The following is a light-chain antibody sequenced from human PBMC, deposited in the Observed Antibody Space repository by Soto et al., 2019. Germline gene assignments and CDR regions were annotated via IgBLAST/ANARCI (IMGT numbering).Light chain of an antibody. CDR1: QGITSW. J-gene: IGKJ4*01. V-gene: IGKV1-12*01. CDR3: QQTSILPLT. Sequence: DIQMTQSPSSVSASVGDRVTITCRARQGITSWLAWYQQKPGRAPKLLIYAASSLQSGVPSRFSGSGSVTDFTLTIRSLQPADFAPYYCQQTSILPLTFGGGTKLEIK. CDR2: AAS.